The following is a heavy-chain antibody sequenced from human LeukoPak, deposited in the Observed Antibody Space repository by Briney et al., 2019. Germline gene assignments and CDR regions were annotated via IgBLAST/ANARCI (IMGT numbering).Heavy chain of an antibody. V-gene: IGHV3-21*01. Sequence: GGSLRLSCAASGFTFSSYSMNWVRQARGKGLEWVSSISSSSSYIYYADSVKGRFTISRDNANNSLYLQINILRAQDTAVYYCARDVYYDILTGSVGMDVWGKGTTVTVSS. CDR1: GFTFSSYS. D-gene: IGHD3-9*01. CDR3: ARDVYYDILTGSVGMDV. CDR2: ISSSSSYI. J-gene: IGHJ6*04.